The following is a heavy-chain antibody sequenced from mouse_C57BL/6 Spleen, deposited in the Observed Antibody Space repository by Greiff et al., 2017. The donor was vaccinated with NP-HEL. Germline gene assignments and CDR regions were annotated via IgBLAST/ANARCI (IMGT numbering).Heavy chain of an antibody. D-gene: IGHD1-1*01. J-gene: IGHJ1*03. Sequence: EVHLVESGGGLVQPGGSLKLSCAASGFTFSDYYMYWVRQTPEKRLEWVAYISNGGGSTYYPDTVKGRFTISRDNAKNTLYLQMSRLKSEDTAMYYCARRSYYGSSYDWYFDVWGTGTTVTVSS. CDR2: ISNGGGST. CDR1: GFTFSDYY. CDR3: ARRSYYGSSYDWYFDV. V-gene: IGHV5-12*01.